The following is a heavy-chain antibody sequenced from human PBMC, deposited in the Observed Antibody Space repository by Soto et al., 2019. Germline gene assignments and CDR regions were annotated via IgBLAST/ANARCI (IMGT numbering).Heavy chain of an antibody. CDR3: ARGSRGGRLELPYYYYGMDV. J-gene: IGHJ6*02. CDR1: GGTFSSYA. CDR2: IIPIFGTA. Sequence: ASVKVSCKASGGTFSSYAISWVRQAPGQGLEWMGGIIPIFGTANYAQKFQGRVTVTADESTSTAYMELSSLRSEDTAVYYCARGSRGGRLELPYYYYGMDVWGQGTTVTVSS. D-gene: IGHD1-7*01. V-gene: IGHV1-69*13.